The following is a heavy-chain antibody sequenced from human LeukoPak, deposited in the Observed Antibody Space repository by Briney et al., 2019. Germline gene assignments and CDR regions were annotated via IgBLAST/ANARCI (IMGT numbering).Heavy chain of an antibody. J-gene: IGHJ4*02. CDR1: GGSISRYY. V-gene: IGHV4-59*01. CDR2: ISYTGST. D-gene: IGHD3-10*01. CDR3: ARTAKYYDGSETYYFFDY. Sequence: SETLSLTCTVSGGSISRYYWSWIRQPPGKGLEWIGYISYTGSTTYNSSLKSRVTISLDTSQNQFSMKLTSVNTADTAVYYCARTAKYYDGSETYYFFDYWGQGTLVTVSS.